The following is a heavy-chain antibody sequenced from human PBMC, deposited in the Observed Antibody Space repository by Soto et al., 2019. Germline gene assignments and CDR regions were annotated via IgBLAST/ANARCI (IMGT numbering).Heavy chain of an antibody. Sequence: QVQLVESGGGVAQPGRSLRLSCAASGFTFSSYAMHWVRQAPGKGLEWVAVISYDGSNKYYADSVKGRFTISRDNSKNTLYLQMNSLRAEDTAVYYCAREGGDIVVVPAARYGMDVWGQGTTVTVSS. CDR3: AREGGDIVVVPAARYGMDV. J-gene: IGHJ6*02. V-gene: IGHV3-30-3*01. D-gene: IGHD2-2*01. CDR1: GFTFSSYA. CDR2: ISYDGSNK.